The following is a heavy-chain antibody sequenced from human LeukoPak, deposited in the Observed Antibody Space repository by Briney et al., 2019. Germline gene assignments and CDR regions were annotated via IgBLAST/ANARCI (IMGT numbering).Heavy chain of an antibody. D-gene: IGHD6-19*01. J-gene: IGHJ4*02. CDR1: GGSFSGYY. Sequence: PSETLXLTCAVYGGSFSGYYWSWIRQPPGKGLEWIGYNHYSGSTNYNPSLRSRVTVSVDTSKNQISLKLSSVTAADTAVYYCASTLQWLALDYWGQGTLVTVSS. CDR2: NHYSGST. CDR3: ASTLQWLALDY. V-gene: IGHV4-59*01.